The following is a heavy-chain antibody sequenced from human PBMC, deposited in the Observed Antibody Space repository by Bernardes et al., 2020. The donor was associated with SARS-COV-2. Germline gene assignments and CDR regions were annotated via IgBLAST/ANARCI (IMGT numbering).Heavy chain of an antibody. CDR2: IWYDGSNK. V-gene: IGHV3-33*01. CDR3: ARDAYYYDRSGYYWGKYDCYGMDV. J-gene: IGHJ6*02. D-gene: IGHD3-22*01. Sequence: GGSLRLSCAASGFTFSSYGMHWVRQAPGKGLEWVAFIWYDGSNKNYADSVKGRFAISRDNSKNTLYLQMNSLRAEDTAVYYCARDAYYYDRSGYYWGKYDCYGMDVWGQGTTVTVSS. CDR1: GFTFSSYG.